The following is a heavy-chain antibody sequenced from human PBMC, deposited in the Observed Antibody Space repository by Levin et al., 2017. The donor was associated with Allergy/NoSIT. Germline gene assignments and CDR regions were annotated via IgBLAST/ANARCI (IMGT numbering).Heavy chain of an antibody. V-gene: IGHV3-74*01. CDR1: GFTFSSYW. CDR3: ARARSGYYLYYFDY. J-gene: IGHJ4*02. D-gene: IGHD3-3*01. CDR2: INSDGSST. Sequence: PGGSLRLSCAASGFTFSSYWMHWVRQAPGKGLVWVSRINSDGSSTSYADSVKGRFTISRDNAKNTLYLQMNSLRAEDTAVYYCARARSGYYLYYFDYWGQGTLVTVSS.